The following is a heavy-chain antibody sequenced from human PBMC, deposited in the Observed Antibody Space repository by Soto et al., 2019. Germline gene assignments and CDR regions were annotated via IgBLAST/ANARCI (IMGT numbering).Heavy chain of an antibody. CDR3: ARVSQIAAAAGCFDY. CDR1: GYTFTSYA. Sequence: ASVKVSCKASGYTFTSYAMHWVRQAPGQRLEWMGWINAGNGNTKYSQKFQGRVTITRDTSASTAYMELSSLRSEDTAVYYCARVSQIAAAAGCFDYWGQGTLVTVSS. D-gene: IGHD6-13*01. V-gene: IGHV1-3*01. CDR2: INAGNGNT. J-gene: IGHJ4*02.